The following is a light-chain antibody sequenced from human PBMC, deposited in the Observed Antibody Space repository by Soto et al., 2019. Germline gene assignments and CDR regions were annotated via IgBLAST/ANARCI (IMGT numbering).Light chain of an antibody. CDR2: DAS. Sequence: DIQMTQSPSTLSASVGDSVTITCRASQSISSWLAWYQQKPGKAPKLLIYDASSLESGVPSRFSGSGSGTEFTLTISSLQPDDFATYYCQQYNSYLWTFGQGTKVDI. CDR3: QQYNSYLWT. CDR1: QSISSW. J-gene: IGKJ1*01. V-gene: IGKV1-5*01.